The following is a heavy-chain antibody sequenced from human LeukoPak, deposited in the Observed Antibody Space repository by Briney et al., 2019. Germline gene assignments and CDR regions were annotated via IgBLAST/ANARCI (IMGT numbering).Heavy chain of an antibody. J-gene: IGHJ4*02. CDR3: ARAFSSSSFYFNY. CDR2: IYHSGST. CDR1: GDSISTYY. V-gene: IGHV4-59*01. Sequence: SETLSLTCTVSGDSISTYYWNWIRQPPGKGLEWIGYIYHSGSTNYNPSLKSRVAISVDTSKNQFSLKLSSVTAADTAVYYCARAFSSSSFYFNYWGQGTLVTVSS. D-gene: IGHD6-6*01.